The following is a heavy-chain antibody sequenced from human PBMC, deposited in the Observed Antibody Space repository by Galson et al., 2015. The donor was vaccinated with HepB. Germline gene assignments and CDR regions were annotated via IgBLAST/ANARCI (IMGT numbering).Heavy chain of an antibody. D-gene: IGHD3-22*01. J-gene: IGHJ1*01. CDR2: ISSSSSYI. CDR3: ARDRGDDSSGPIGGFQH. CDR1: GFTFSSYS. V-gene: IGHV3-21*01. Sequence: SLRLSCAAPGFTFSSYSMNWVRQAPGKGLEWVSSISSSSSYIYYADSVKGRFTISRDNAKNSLYLQMNSLRAEDTAVYYCARDRGDDSSGPIGGFQHWGQGTLVTVSS.